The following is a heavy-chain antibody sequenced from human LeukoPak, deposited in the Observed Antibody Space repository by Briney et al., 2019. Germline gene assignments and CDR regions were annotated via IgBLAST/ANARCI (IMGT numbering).Heavy chain of an antibody. CDR1: GGSISSYY. D-gene: IGHD2-21*02. CDR3: ASTLFGYHEVTASYYFDY. J-gene: IGHJ4*02. V-gene: IGHV4-59*01. Sequence: PSETLSLTCTVSGGSISSYYWSWIRQPPGKGLEWIGNIYYSGSTNYHPSLKSRVTISVDTSKNQFSLKLSSVTAADTAVYYCASTLFGYHEVTASYYFDYWGQGTLVTVSS. CDR2: IYYSGST.